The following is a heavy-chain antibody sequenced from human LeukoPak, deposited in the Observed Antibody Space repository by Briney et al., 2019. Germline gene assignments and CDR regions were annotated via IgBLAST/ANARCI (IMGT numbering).Heavy chain of an antibody. J-gene: IGHJ4*02. Sequence: PSETLSLTCTVSGGSIRSSYYYWGWIRQPPGKGLEWIGSIYDSGSTYYNPSLKSRVAISVDTSKNHFSLKLSSVTAADTAVYYCARMPMVRGIIYYFDYWGQGTLVTVSS. D-gene: IGHD3-10*01. CDR3: ARMPMVRGIIYYFDY. V-gene: IGHV4-39*02. CDR2: IYDSGST. CDR1: GGSIRSSYYY.